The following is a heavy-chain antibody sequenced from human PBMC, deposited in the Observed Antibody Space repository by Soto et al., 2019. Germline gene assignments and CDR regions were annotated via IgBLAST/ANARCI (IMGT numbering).Heavy chain of an antibody. CDR1: GFTFSHYW. CDR3: VRGTNDWPGMDV. Sequence: DVQLVESGGGSVQPGGSLRLSCAVSGFTFSHYWMHWVRQAPGKGLACVSRLNQDGSDTNYADSVKGRFTVSRDNAKNTPYLQMNNLRVEETGLYFCVRGTNDWPGMDVWGQGTTVTVS. V-gene: IGHV3-74*01. CDR2: LNQDGSDT. D-gene: IGHD3-9*01. J-gene: IGHJ6*02.